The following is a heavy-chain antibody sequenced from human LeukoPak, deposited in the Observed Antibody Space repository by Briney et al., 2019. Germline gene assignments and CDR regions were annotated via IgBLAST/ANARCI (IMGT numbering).Heavy chain of an antibody. Sequence: GGSLRLSCAASGFTFSSYWMSWVRQAPGKGLEWVANIKQDGSEKFYVDSVKGRFTISRDSSKNTLYLQMNSLRVEDTATYYCAKVWSVGAGLVSAFDIWGQGTMVTVSS. V-gene: IGHV3-7*03. J-gene: IGHJ3*02. CDR2: IKQDGSEK. D-gene: IGHD1-26*01. CDR3: AKVWSVGAGLVSAFDI. CDR1: GFTFSSYW.